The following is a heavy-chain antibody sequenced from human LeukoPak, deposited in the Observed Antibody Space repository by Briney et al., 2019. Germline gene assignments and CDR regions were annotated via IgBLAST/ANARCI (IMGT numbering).Heavy chain of an antibody. D-gene: IGHD3-9*01. CDR1: GGSISSSIYY. Sequence: SETLSLTCIVSGGSISSSIYYWAWVRQPPGKGLEWIGTVFYNGATQYSPSLRSRVTISIDTSTNQFSLKLTSVTAADTAVYYCARDARSTGRWPDLLGAFDIWGQGTMVTVSS. CDR3: ARDARSTGRWPDLLGAFDI. V-gene: IGHV4-39*07. J-gene: IGHJ3*02. CDR2: VFYNGAT.